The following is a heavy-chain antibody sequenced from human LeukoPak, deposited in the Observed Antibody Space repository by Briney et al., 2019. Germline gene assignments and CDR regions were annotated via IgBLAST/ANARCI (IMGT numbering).Heavy chain of an antibody. J-gene: IGHJ4*02. Sequence: GESLKISCKGSGYSFTSYWIGWVRQTPGKGLEWMGIIYPGDFRTIYSPSFQGRVTISADQSITTTYLQWDTLKASDTAMYYCARGIPRRGPFDYWGQGTLVTVSS. CDR2: IYPGDFRT. V-gene: IGHV5-51*01. CDR1: GYSFTSYW. CDR3: ARGIPRRGPFDY. D-gene: IGHD5-24*01.